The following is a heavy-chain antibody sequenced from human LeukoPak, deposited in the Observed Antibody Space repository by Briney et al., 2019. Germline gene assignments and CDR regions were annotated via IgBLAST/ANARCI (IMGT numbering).Heavy chain of an antibody. CDR2: IKQDGSEK. J-gene: IGHJ2*01. D-gene: IGHD3-3*01. CDR3: ARVDYDFWSGYSYWYFDL. V-gene: IGHV3-7*03. Sequence: GGSLRLSCAASGFTFSSYWMSWVRQAPGKGLEWVANIKQDGSEKYYVDSVKGRFTISRDNAKNSLYLQMNSLRAEDTAVYYCARVDYDFWSGYSYWYFDLWGRGTLVTVSS. CDR1: GFTFSSYW.